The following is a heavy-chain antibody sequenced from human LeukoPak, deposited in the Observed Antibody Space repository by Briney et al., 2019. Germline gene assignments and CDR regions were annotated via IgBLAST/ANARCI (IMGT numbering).Heavy chain of an antibody. D-gene: IGHD1-26*01. CDR3: ARHGIVGATRVDY. Sequence: SETLSLTCAVSGYSISSGNNWGWIRQPPGRGLEWFGSIYHSGSTYYNPSLKSRVTISVDTSKDQFSLKLSSVTAADTAVYYCARHGIVGATRVDYWGQGTLVTVSS. J-gene: IGHJ4*02. CDR1: GYSISSGNN. CDR2: IYHSGST. V-gene: IGHV4-38-2*01.